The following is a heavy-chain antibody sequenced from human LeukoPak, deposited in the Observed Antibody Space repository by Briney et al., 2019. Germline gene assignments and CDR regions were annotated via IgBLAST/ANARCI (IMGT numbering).Heavy chain of an antibody. V-gene: IGHV3-74*01. CDR3: AKRNNPWYHYFDY. CDR1: GFSFSTYW. D-gene: IGHD1/OR15-1a*01. CDR2: IKTDGTYT. J-gene: IGHJ4*02. Sequence: GGSLRLSCAASGFSFSTYWMHWVRHAPGKGLVWVSRIKTDGTYTNYADSVKGRFTISRDNAKNTLSLQMNSLRAEDTAVYYCAKRNNPWYHYFDYWGQGTLVTVSS.